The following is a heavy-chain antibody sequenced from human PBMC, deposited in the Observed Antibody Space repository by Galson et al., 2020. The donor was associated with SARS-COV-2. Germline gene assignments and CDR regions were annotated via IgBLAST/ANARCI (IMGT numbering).Heavy chain of an antibody. CDR2: IKSKTDGGTT. CDR3: TTEPRGITICGVVIIDGDY. CDR1: GFTFSNAW. J-gene: IGHJ4*02. V-gene: IGHV3-15*01. D-gene: IGHD3-3*01. Sequence: TGGSLRLSCAACGFTFSNAWMSWVRQAPGKGLEWVGRIKSKTDGGTTDYAAPVKGRFTISRDDSKNTLYLQMNSLKTEDTAVYYCTTEPRGITICGVVIIDGDYWGQGTLVTVSS.